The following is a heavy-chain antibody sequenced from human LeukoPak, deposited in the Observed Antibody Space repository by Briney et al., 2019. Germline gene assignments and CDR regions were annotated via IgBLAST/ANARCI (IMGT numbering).Heavy chain of an antibody. CDR3: ARGDPLWFGEGGVDY. CDR1: GGSISSYY. Sequence: SETLSLTCTVSGGSISSYYWSWIRQPPGKGLEWMGYIYYSGSTNYNPSLKSRVAISVDTSKNQFSLKLSSVTAADTAVYYCARGDPLWFGEGGVDYWGQGTLVTVSS. CDR2: IYYSGST. J-gene: IGHJ4*02. V-gene: IGHV4-59*01. D-gene: IGHD3-10*01.